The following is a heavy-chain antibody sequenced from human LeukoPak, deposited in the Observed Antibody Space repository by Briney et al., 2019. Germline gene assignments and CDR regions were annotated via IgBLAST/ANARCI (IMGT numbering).Heavy chain of an antibody. J-gene: IGHJ6*03. CDR3: ARGPRDCSSGTCYYYYYMGV. CDR2: IYSGGST. CDR1: GFSVSSHY. V-gene: IGHV3-66*02. Sequence: GGSLRLSCAASGFSVSSHYMNWVRQAPGKGLEWVSIIYSGGSTKYADSVRGRFTISRDNSKNTLYLQMNNVGAEETAVYYCARGPRDCSSGTCYYYYYMGVWGKGTTVTVSS. D-gene: IGHD2-2*01.